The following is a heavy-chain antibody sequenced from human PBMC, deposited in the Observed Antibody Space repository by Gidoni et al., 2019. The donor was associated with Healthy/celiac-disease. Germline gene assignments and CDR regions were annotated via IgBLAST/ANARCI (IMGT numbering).Heavy chain of an antibody. CDR3: ARWFHYCGGDCYREYYFDY. D-gene: IGHD2-21*02. Sequence: QVQLVQSGAEVKKPGSSVKVSCKASGGTFSSYAISWVRQAPGQGLEWLGGSIPIFGIANYAQKFQGRVTITADKSTSTAYMELSSLRSEDTAVYYCARWFHYCGGDCYREYYFDYWGQGTLVTVSS. CDR1: GGTFSSYA. V-gene: IGHV1-69*17. J-gene: IGHJ4*02. CDR2: SIPIFGIA.